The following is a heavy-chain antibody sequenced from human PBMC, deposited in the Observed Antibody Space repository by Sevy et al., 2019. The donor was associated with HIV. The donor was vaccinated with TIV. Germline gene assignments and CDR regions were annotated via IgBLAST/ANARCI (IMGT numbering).Heavy chain of an antibody. CDR2: ISSSGTTI. D-gene: IGHD6-13*01. J-gene: IGHJ4*02. V-gene: IGHV3-48*03. CDR3: ARDMRSSSWYYFDY. CDR1: GFTFSSYE. Sequence: GGSLRLSCAASGFTFSSYEMNWVRQAPGKGLEWVSYISSSGTTIYYADSVKGRFTISRDNAKNSLYLQMNGLRAEDTAVYYCARDMRSSSWYYFDYWGQGTLVTVSS.